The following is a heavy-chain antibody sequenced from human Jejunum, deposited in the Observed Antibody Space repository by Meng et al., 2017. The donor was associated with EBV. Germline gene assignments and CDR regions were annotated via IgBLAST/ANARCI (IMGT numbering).Heavy chain of an antibody. D-gene: IGHD3-22*01. CDR3: ARDFSSGYFAY. Sequence: QAPLQESGPGLVKPSETLSLTCAVSGGSVSSGSYYWSWIRQPPGKGLEWIGFVSDYGSTRYNSSLKSRITISADTSKNQFSLKLTSVTPADTAIYYCARDFSSGYFAYWGQGTLVTVSS. V-gene: IGHV4-61*01. CDR1: GGSVSSGSYY. CDR2: VSDYGST. J-gene: IGHJ4*02.